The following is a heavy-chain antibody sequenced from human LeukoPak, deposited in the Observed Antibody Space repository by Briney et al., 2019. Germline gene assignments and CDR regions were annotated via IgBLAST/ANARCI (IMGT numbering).Heavy chain of an antibody. CDR2: TNPNSGGT. J-gene: IGHJ4*02. D-gene: IGHD3-3*01. Sequence: ASVKVSCKASGYTFTGYYMHWVRQAPGQGLEWMGWTNPNSGGTNYAQKFQGRVTMTRDTSISTAYMELSRLRSDDTAVYYCARGASITIFGVVKYWGQGTLVTVSS. V-gene: IGHV1-2*02. CDR1: GYTFTGYY. CDR3: ARGASITIFGVVKY.